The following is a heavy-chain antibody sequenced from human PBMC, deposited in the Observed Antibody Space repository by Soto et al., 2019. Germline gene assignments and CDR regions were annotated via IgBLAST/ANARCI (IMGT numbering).Heavy chain of an antibody. D-gene: IGHD3-3*01. Sequence: QVQLVQSGAEVKKPGSSVKVSCQASGGTFNNFAFTWVRQAPGQGLEWLGGIMPVFDTTNNAQSYQGRVTITAAEATNTVSMELSRLRGHDTAVYYCATATISPPSTFYYHSGMDVWGQWTTVTVSS. CDR2: IMPVFDTT. J-gene: IGHJ6*02. CDR3: ATATISPPSTFYYHSGMDV. V-gene: IGHV1-69*01. CDR1: GGTFNNFA.